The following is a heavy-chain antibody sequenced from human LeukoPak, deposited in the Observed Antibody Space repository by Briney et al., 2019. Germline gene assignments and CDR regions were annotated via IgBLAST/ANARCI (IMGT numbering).Heavy chain of an antibody. J-gene: IGHJ3*02. Sequence: GGSLRLSCAASGFTFSSYEMNWVRQAPGKGLEWVGRIKRTADGGPTDYAAPVKGRFTISRDDSKNTLYLQMNSLKIEDTALYYCTTNQALDIWGQGTKVTVSS. CDR1: GFTFSSYE. CDR2: IKRTADGGPT. CDR3: TTNQALDI. V-gene: IGHV3-15*01.